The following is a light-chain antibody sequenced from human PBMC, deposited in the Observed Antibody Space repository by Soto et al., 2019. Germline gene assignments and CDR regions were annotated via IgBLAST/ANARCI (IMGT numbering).Light chain of an antibody. CDR1: QGVSSY. CDR3: QQVNAYPLT. J-gene: IGKJ4*01. Sequence: DIQLTQSPSFLSASVGERVTITCRASQGVSSYLVWYQQKPGKAPTLLIYAASIWQTGVPSRFSGSGSGTEFTLTISSLQPEDFATYYCQQVNAYPLTFGGGTKVEIK. V-gene: IGKV1-9*01. CDR2: AAS.